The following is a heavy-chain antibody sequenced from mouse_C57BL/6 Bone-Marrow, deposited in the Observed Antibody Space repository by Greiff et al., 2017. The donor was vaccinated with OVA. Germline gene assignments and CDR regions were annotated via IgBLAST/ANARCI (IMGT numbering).Heavy chain of an antibody. Sequence: VHLQQPGAELVKPGASVKLSCKASGYTFTSYWMQWVKQRPGQGLEWIGEIDPSDSYTNYNQKFKGKATLTVYTSSSTAYMQLNSLSSEDTAVYFCASAVFSYRGQGALVTVSA. CDR3: ASAVFSY. V-gene: IGHV1-50*01. J-gene: IGHJ3*01. CDR2: IDPSDSYT. CDR1: GYTFTSYW.